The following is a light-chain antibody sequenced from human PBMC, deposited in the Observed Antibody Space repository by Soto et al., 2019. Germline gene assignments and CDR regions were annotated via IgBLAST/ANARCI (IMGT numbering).Light chain of an antibody. CDR2: GAS. J-gene: IGKJ3*01. Sequence: EIVLTQSPGTLSLSPGERATLSCRASQSVSSSYLAWYQQKPGQAPRLLIYGASSRATGIPDRFSGSGSGTNFTLTISRLEPEDFVVYYCQQYVRSLPITFGPGTKVDIK. CDR3: QQYVRSLPIT. CDR1: QSVSSSY. V-gene: IGKV3-20*01.